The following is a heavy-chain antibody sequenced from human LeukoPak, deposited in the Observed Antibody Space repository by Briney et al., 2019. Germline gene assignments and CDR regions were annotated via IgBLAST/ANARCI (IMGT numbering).Heavy chain of an antibody. CDR2: IKQDGSEK. Sequence: GGSLRLSCAASGFTFSSYWMSWVRQAPGKGLEWVANIKQDGSEKYYVDSVKGRFTISRDNAKNSLYLQMNSLRAEDTAVYYCARDPRVATTDAFVIWGQGTMVTVSS. CDR3: ARDPRVATTDAFVI. J-gene: IGHJ3*02. D-gene: IGHD5-12*01. CDR1: GFTFSSYW. V-gene: IGHV3-7*01.